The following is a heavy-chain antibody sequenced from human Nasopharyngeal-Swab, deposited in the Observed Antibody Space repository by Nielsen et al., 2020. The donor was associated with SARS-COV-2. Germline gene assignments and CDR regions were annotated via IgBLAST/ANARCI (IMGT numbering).Heavy chain of an antibody. Sequence: WIRQPPGKGPEWVSTISGGGVGTYYADSVKGRFTISRDNSKNTLYLQMNSLRAEDTAVYYCAKDPFYDFWSGYYFDYWGQGTLVTVSS. D-gene: IGHD3-3*01. V-gene: IGHV3-23*01. J-gene: IGHJ4*02. CDR3: AKDPFYDFWSGYYFDY. CDR2: ISGGGVGT.